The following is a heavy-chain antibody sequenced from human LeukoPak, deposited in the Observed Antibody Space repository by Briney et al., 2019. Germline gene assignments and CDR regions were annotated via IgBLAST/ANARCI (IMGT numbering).Heavy chain of an antibody. CDR2: INPSGGST. CDR1: GYTFTGYY. D-gene: IGHD6-19*01. V-gene: IGHV1-46*01. Sequence: ASVQVSCKASGYTFTGYYIHWVRQAPGQGLEWMGIINPSGGSTSYAQKFQGRVTMTRDMSTSTVYMELSSLRSEDTAVYYCARDRGRIAVAGLSFDYWGQGTLVTVSS. CDR3: ARDRGRIAVAGLSFDY. J-gene: IGHJ4*02.